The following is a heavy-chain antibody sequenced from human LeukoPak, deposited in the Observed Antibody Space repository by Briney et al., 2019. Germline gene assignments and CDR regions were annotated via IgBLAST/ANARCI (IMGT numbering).Heavy chain of an antibody. J-gene: IGHJ4*02. CDR2: FDVIDSET. CDR1: GSSLSELS. D-gene: IGHD5-18*01. CDR3: AAGRPYSLLDY. V-gene: IGHV1-24*01. Sequence: GASVKVSCTVSGSSLSELSLYWVRQAPGKGLEWMGSFDVIDSETFYAQKFQGRVTMTEDSSTDTAYMELRSLTSDDTALYYCAAGRPYSLLDYWGQGTLVTVSS.